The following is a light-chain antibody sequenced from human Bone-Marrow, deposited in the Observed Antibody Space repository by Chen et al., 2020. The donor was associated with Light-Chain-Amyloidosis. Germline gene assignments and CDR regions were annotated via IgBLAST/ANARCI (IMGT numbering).Light chain of an antibody. CDR1: DLPTKY. V-gene: IGLV3-25*03. CDR2: RDT. CDR3: QSADSSGTYEVI. J-gene: IGLJ2*01. Sequence: SYELTQPPSVSVSPGQTARITCSGDDLPTKYAHWYQQKPGQAPVLVIHRDTARPAALSERFSGSSSGTTATLTISEVQAEDEADYHCQSADSSGTYEVIFGGGTKLTVL.